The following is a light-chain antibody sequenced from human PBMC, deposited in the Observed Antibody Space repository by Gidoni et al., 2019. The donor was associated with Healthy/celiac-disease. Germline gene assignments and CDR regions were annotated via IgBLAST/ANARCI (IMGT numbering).Light chain of an antibody. CDR2: GAS. J-gene: IGKJ1*01. V-gene: IGKV3-20*01. CDR3: QQYGSSPWT. CDR1: QSVRSSY. Sequence: EIVLTQSPGTLSLSPGERATLSCRASQSVRSSYLAWYQQKPGQAPRLLIYGASSRAPGIPDRFSGSGSGTDFTLTISSLEPEDFAVYFCQQYGSSPWTFGQGTKVEIK.